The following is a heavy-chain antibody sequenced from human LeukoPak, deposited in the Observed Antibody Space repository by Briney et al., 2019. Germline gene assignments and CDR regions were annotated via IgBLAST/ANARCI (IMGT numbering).Heavy chain of an antibody. CDR1: GFPFSRYT. D-gene: IGHD3-3*01. J-gene: IGHJ4*02. V-gene: IGHV3-21*01. CDR3: ATGGLITSSYYEFDY. CDR2: ISSSSGVR. Sequence: PGGSLRLSCAASGFPFSRYTMNWVRQAPGKGLEWVSSISSSSGVRYYADSVKGRFTISRDNSRNSVFLQMNSLRADDTAVYYCATGGLITSSYYEFDYWGQGTLVTVSS.